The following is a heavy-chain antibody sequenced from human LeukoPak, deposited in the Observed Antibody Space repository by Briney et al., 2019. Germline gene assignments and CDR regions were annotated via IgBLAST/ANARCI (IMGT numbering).Heavy chain of an antibody. CDR1: GFTFSGHW. V-gene: IGHV3-74*01. D-gene: IGHD3-10*01. Sequence: GGSLRLSCAASGFTFSGHWMDWVRQAPGKGLVWVSPINPGGIGRHYADFVEGRFTISRDNAKNTVFLHMNSLRVEDTAVYYCASDVQEFFFSWGQGTLVTVSS. CDR2: INPGGIGR. CDR3: ASDVQEFFFS. J-gene: IGHJ5*02.